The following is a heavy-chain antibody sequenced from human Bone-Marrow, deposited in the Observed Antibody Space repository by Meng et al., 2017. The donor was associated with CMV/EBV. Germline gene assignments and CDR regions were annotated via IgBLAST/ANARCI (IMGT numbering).Heavy chain of an antibody. CDR3: ARVGATNYYYGMDV. J-gene: IGHJ6*02. V-gene: IGHV4-34*01. Sequence: SQTLSLTCAVYGGSFSSYYWGWIRQPPGKGLEWIGSIYYSGSTYYNPSLKSRVTISVDTSKNQFSLKLSSVTAADTAVYYCARVGATNYYYGMDVWGQGTTVTVSS. D-gene: IGHD1-26*01. CDR2: IYYSGST. CDR1: GGSFSSYY.